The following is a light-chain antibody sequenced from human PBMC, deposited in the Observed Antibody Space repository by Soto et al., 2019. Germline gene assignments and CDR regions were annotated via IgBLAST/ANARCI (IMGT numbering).Light chain of an antibody. CDR2: GAS. V-gene: IGKV3-20*01. J-gene: IGKJ5*01. CDR1: QSVSNNY. CDR3: QQYGSSPPIT. Sequence: EIVLTQSPGTLSLSPGERATLSCRASQSVSNNYLAWYQQKPGQAPRLLIYGASSRATGIPDRFTGSGSGTDFTLTIARQEPADYAVYYCQQYGSSPPITFGQGTRLDIK.